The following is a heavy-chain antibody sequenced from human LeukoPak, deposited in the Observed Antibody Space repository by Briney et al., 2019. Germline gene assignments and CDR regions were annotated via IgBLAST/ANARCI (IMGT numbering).Heavy chain of an antibody. CDR1: GGSISSSSYY. J-gene: IGHJ4*02. Sequence: NPSETLSLTCTVSGGSISSSSYYWGWIRQPPGKGLEWIGSIYYSGSTYYNPSLKSRVTISVDTSKNQLSLKLSSVTAADTAVYYCARRGYSYGRTPFDYWGQGTLVTVSS. V-gene: IGHV4-39*01. D-gene: IGHD5-18*01. CDR2: IYYSGST. CDR3: ARRGYSYGRTPFDY.